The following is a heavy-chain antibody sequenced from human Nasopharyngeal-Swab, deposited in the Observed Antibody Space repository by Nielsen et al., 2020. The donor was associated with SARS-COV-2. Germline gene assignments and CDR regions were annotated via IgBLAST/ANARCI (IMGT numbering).Heavy chain of an antibody. CDR2: INPNSGGT. Sequence: ASVKVSCNASGYTFTGYYMHWVRQAPGQGLEWMGWINPNSGGTNYAQKFQGTVTMTRDTSISTAYMELNRLRSDDTAVYYCARDDSYDFWSGPRGNWFDPWGQGTLVTVSS. CDR1: GYTFTGYY. V-gene: IGHV1-2*02. J-gene: IGHJ5*02. CDR3: ARDDSYDFWSGPRGNWFDP. D-gene: IGHD3-3*01.